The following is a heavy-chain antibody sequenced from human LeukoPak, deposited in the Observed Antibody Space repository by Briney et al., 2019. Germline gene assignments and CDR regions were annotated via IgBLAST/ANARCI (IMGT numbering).Heavy chain of an antibody. V-gene: IGHV3-23*01. CDR3: AKFYDISTGYSDY. J-gene: IGHJ4*02. D-gene: IGHD3-9*01. CDR2: INGGGGST. Sequence: PGGSLRLSCAAYGFTFSSYAMSWVRQSPGKGLEWVSVINGGGGSTYYGDSVKGRFTISRDNSKNTLYLQMNSLRADDTAVYYCAKFYDISTGYSDYWGQGTLVSVSS. CDR1: GFTFSSYA.